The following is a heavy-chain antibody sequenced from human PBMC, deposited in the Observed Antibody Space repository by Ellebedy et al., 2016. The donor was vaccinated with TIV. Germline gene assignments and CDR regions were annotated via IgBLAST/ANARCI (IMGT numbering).Heavy chain of an antibody. V-gene: IGHV3-7*03. D-gene: IGHD5-12*01. CDR3: ARRYSGYDI. Sequence: GESLKISCAASGFTFNTYWMTWVRQAPGKGLEWVASIKPGGSETYYVDSVKGRFTMSRDNAKSSLYLQMNSLRAEDTGVYYCARRYSGYDIWGRGTLVTVSS. CDR2: IKPGGSET. CDR1: GFTFNTYW. J-gene: IGHJ4*02.